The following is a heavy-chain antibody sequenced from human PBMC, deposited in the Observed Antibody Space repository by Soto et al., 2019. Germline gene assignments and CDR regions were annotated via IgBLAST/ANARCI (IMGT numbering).Heavy chain of an antibody. Sequence: GGSLRLSCAASGFTFSSYDMHWVRQATGKGLEWVSAIGTAGDTYYPGSVKGRFTISRENAKNSLYLQMNSLRAGDTAVYYCARGKRYPPGNDAFDIWGQGTMVTVSS. D-gene: IGHD3-9*01. CDR2: IGTAGDT. V-gene: IGHV3-13*01. CDR1: GFTFSSYD. CDR3: ARGKRYPPGNDAFDI. J-gene: IGHJ3*02.